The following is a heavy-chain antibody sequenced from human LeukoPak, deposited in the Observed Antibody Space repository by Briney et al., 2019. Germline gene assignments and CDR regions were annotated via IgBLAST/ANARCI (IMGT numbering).Heavy chain of an antibody. V-gene: IGHV4-39*01. CDR1: GGSISSSSYY. J-gene: IGHJ4*02. Sequence: SETLSLTCTVSGGSISSSSYYWGWIHQPPGKGLEWIGSIYHSGSTYYNPSLKSRVTISVDTSKNQFSLKLSSVTAADMAVYYCTRHQWWLAPRNFDYWGQGTLVTVSS. CDR2: IYHSGST. CDR3: TRHQWWLAPRNFDY. D-gene: IGHD2-8*01.